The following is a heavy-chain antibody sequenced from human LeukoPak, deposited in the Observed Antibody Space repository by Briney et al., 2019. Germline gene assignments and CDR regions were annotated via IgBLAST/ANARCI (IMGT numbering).Heavy chain of an antibody. CDR2: ISAYNGNT. CDR1: GYTFTSYG. D-gene: IGHD1-26*01. J-gene: IGHJ3*02. Sequence: ASVKVSCKASGYTFTSYGISWVRQAPGQGLEWMGWISAYNGNTNYAQKLQGRVTMTTDTSTSTAYMELRGLRSDDTAVYYCATDPHRGSFGAFDIWGQGTMVTVSS. CDR3: ATDPHRGSFGAFDI. V-gene: IGHV1-18*01.